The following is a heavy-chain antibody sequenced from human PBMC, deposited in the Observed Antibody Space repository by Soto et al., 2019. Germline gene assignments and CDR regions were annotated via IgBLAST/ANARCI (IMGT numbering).Heavy chain of an antibody. CDR2: ISSSGTTI. CDR1: EFTFSSYE. J-gene: IGHJ4*02. V-gene: IGHV3-48*03. Sequence: PXGSLRLSCVAAEFTFSSYEMNWVRQAPGKGLEWVSYISSSGTTIYYTDSVKGRFTISRDNAKKSLYLQMNSLRAEDTAVYYCVRFGGAAAGPGDYWGQGTLVTVSS. D-gene: IGHD6-13*01. CDR3: VRFGGAAAGPGDY.